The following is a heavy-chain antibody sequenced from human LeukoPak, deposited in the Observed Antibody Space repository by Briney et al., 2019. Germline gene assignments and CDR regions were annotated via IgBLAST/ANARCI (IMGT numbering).Heavy chain of an antibody. CDR3: AREYRSVDYYDSSGFYI. J-gene: IGHJ3*02. Sequence: GASVKVSCKASGYTFTGYYMHWVRQAPGQGLEWMGWINPNSGGTNYAQKFQGRVTMTRDTSISTAYMELSRLRSDDTAVYYCAREYRSVDYYDSSGFYIWGQGTMVTVSS. D-gene: IGHD3-22*01. CDR2: INPNSGGT. V-gene: IGHV1-2*02. CDR1: GYTFTGYY.